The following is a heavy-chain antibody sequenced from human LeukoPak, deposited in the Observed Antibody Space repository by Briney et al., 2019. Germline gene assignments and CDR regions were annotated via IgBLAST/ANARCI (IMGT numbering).Heavy chain of an antibody. CDR2: ISSSSSYI. CDR3: ARRPYSSSWYYFDY. D-gene: IGHD6-13*01. Sequence: PGGSLRLSCAASGFTFSSYSMNWVRQAPGKGLEWVSSISSSSSYIYSADSVKGRFTISRDDAKNSLYLQMNSLRAEDTAVYYCARRPYSSSWYYFDYWGQGTLVTVSS. V-gene: IGHV3-21*01. CDR1: GFTFSSYS. J-gene: IGHJ4*02.